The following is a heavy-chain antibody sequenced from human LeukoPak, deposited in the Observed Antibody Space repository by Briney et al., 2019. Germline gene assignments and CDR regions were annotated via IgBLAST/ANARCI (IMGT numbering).Heavy chain of an antibody. D-gene: IGHD2-2*01. CDR1: GGSISSSSYY. CDR3: STYCSSTSCQHYFDY. V-gene: IGHV4-39*01. J-gene: IGHJ4*02. Sequence: SETLSLTCTVSGGSISSSSYYWGWIRQPPGKGLEWIGSIYYSGSTYYIPSLKSRVTISADTSKSQFSLKLSSVTAADTAVYYCSTYCSSTSCQHYFDYWGQGTLVTVSS. CDR2: IYYSGST.